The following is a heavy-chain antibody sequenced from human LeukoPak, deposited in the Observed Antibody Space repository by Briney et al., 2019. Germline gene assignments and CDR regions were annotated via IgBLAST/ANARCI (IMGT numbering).Heavy chain of an antibody. D-gene: IGHD3-9*01. CDR3: ARTDYDILTGYYTHFDY. CDR1: GFTFSSYW. V-gene: IGHV3-74*01. CDR2: INSDGSST. J-gene: IGHJ4*02. Sequence: GGSLRLSCAASGFTFSSYWMHWVRQAPGKGLVWVSRINSDGSSTSYADSVKGRFTISRDNAKNTLYLQMNSLRAEDTAVYYCARTDYDILTGYYTHFDYWGQGTLVTVSP.